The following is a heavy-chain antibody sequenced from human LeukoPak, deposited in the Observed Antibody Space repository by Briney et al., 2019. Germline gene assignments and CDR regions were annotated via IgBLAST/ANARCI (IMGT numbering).Heavy chain of an antibody. Sequence: WASVKVSCKASGYTFTSYGISWVRQAPGQGLEWMGWISAYNGNTNYAQKLQGRVTMTTDTSTSTAYMELRSLRSDDTAVYYCARGPNMIYGVYHYYYYMDVWGKGTTVTVSS. CDR2: ISAYNGNT. CDR1: GYTFTSYG. J-gene: IGHJ6*03. V-gene: IGHV1-18*01. D-gene: IGHD4-17*01. CDR3: ARGPNMIYGVYHYYYYMDV.